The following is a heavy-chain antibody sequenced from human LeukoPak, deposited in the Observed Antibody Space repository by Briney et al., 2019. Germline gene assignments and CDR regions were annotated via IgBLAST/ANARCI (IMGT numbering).Heavy chain of an antibody. Sequence: GASVKVSCKASGYTFTSYDINWVRQAPGQGLEWMGWISAYNGNTNYAQKLQGRVTMTTDTSTSTAYMELRSLRSDDTAVYYCTVAAAGKRGHFDYWGQGTLVTVSS. CDR2: ISAYNGNT. CDR1: GYTFTSYD. D-gene: IGHD6-13*01. CDR3: TVAAAGKRGHFDY. V-gene: IGHV1-18*01. J-gene: IGHJ4*02.